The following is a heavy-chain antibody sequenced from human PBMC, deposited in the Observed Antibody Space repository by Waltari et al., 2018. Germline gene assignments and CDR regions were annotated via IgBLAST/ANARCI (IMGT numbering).Heavy chain of an antibody. CDR3: ARDYHGGNSLAFDL. V-gene: IGHV3-48*04. CDR1: GCTFSSHS. D-gene: IGHD3-10*01. CDR2: IASSSSIK. Sequence: EVQLVESGGGLVQAGGSVSRSCAASGCTFSSHSLNWVRQAPGTGLEWIAYIASSSSIKYYADSVKGRFTISRDNAKNSLYLHMNRLQAEDTAVYYCARDYHGGNSLAFDLWGQGTLVTVSS. J-gene: IGHJ4*02.